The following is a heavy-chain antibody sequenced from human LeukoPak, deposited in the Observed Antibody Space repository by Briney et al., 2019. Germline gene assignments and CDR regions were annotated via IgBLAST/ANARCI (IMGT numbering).Heavy chain of an antibody. CDR2: INPNSGGT. V-gene: IGHV1-2*04. Sequence: ASVKVSCKVSGYVFGAYGLSWVRQAPGQGLEWMGWINPNSGGTNYAQKFQGWVTMTRDTSISTAYMELSRLRSDDTAVYYCAREVSINNWFDPWGQGTLVTVSS. CDR3: AREVSINNWFDP. J-gene: IGHJ5*02. D-gene: IGHD3-9*01. CDR1: GYVFGAYG.